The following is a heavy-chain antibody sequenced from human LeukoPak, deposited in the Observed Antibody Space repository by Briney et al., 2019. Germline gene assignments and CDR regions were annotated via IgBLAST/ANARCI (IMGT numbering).Heavy chain of an antibody. Sequence: SVKVSCKASGGTFSSYAISWVRQAPGQGLEWMGGIIPIFGTANYAQKFQGRVTITANESTSTAYMELSSLRSEDTAVFYCARENSGYDYSFDYWGQGTLVTVPS. CDR2: IIPIFGTA. CDR3: ARENSGYDYSFDY. J-gene: IGHJ4*02. V-gene: IGHV1-69*13. D-gene: IGHD5-12*01. CDR1: GGTFSSYA.